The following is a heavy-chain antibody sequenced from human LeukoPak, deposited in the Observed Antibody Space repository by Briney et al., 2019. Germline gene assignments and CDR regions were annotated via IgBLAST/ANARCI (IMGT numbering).Heavy chain of an antibody. J-gene: IGHJ4*02. CDR2: INHSGST. CDR3: ARDGRIAVAGTAIDY. V-gene: IGHV4-34*01. CDR1: GGSFSGYY. Sequence: PETLSLTCAVYGGSFSGYYWSWIRQPPGKGLEWIGEINHSGSTNYNPSLKSRVTISVDTSKNQFSLKLSSVTAADTAVYYCARDGRIAVAGTAIDYWGQGTLVTVSS. D-gene: IGHD6-19*01.